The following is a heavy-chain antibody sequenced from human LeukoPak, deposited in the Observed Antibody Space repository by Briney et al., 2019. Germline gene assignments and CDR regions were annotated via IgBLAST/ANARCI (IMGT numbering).Heavy chain of an antibody. J-gene: IGHJ6*04. CDR3: ARDPRGERELYYYYGMDV. CDR1: GFTFSSYS. V-gene: IGHV3-21*01. Sequence: GGSLRLSCAASGFTFSSYSMNWVRQAPGKGLESVSSISSSSSYIYYADSGKGRFTISRDNAKNSLYLQMNSLRAEDTAVYYCARDPRGERELYYYYGMDVWGKGTTVTVSS. D-gene: IGHD1-26*01. CDR2: ISSSSSYI.